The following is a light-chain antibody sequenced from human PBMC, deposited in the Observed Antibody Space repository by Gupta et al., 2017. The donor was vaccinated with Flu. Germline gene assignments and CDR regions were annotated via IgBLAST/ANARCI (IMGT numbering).Light chain of an antibody. CDR3: RQASQTHT. CDR2: LNS. CDR1: QSLLYNGYNY. J-gene: IGKJ4*01. V-gene: IGKV2-28*01. Sequence: DIVMTQSPLSLPVTPGEPASISCRSSQSLLYNGYNYLDWYVQKPGRSPQLLIYLNSIRASGGTDRFSDRGEGTDFTRESSRGEAEDVGIYYGRQASQTHTFGGGTKVEI.